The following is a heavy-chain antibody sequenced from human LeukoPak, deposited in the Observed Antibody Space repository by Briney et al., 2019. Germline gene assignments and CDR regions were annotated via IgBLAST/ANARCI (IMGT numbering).Heavy chain of an antibody. CDR1: GGSISSTSFF. J-gene: IGHJ5*02. Sequence: PSETLSLTCTVSGGSISSTSFFWGWIRQPPGKGLEWIATLYYSGSTYYNPSLKSRVTISVDTSKNQFSLNLSSVTAADTAVYYCATGRWGSSWYRGFDPWGQGTLVTVSS. CDR2: LYYSGST. V-gene: IGHV4-39*01. D-gene: IGHD6-13*01. CDR3: ATGRWGSSWYRGFDP.